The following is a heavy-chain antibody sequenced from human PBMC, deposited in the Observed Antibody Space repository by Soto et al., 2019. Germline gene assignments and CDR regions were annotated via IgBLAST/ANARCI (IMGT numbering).Heavy chain of an antibody. J-gene: IGHJ4*02. CDR3: VCYCGGDCYSDY. Sequence: EVQLVESGGGLVQPGGSLRLSCAASGFTFSNYWMSWVRQAPGKGLEWVANIKQDGGEQYYVDSVKGRFTISRDNAKNSLYLQMNSLRAEDTAVYYCVCYCGGDCYSDYWGQGTLVTVSS. V-gene: IGHV3-7*01. CDR2: IKQDGGEQ. CDR1: GFTFSNYW. D-gene: IGHD2-21*01.